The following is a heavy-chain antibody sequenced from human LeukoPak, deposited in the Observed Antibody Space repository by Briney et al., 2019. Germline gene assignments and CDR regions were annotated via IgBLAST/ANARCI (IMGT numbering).Heavy chain of an antibody. V-gene: IGHV4-4*07. CDR3: ARHELLWAAADRSAFDI. J-gene: IGHJ3*02. CDR2: IYSSGST. D-gene: IGHD2-21*01. CDR1: GAAIRSFY. Sequence: SETLSLTCTVSGAAIRSFYWSWIRQPAGRRLEWIGHIYSSGSTNYNPSLKSRVTMSVDMSKNQISLKLNSVTAADTAAYYCARHELLWAAADRSAFDIWGQGTTVTVSS.